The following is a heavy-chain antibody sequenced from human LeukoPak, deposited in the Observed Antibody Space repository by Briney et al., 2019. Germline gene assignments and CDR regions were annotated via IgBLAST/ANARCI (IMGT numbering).Heavy chain of an antibody. D-gene: IGHD6-6*01. CDR2: IYYSGST. Sequence: SETLSLTCTVSGGSISSSSYHWGWIRHPPGKGLEWIGSIYYSGSTYYNPSLKSRVPVSVDTSKNQFSLKLSSVTAADTAVYYCARYSTSSGWFDPWGQGTLVTVSS. CDR1: GGSISSSSYH. V-gene: IGHV4-39*01. CDR3: ARYSTSSGWFDP. J-gene: IGHJ5*02.